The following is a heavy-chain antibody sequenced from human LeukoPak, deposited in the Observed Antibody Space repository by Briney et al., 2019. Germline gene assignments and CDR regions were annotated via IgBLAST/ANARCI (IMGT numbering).Heavy chain of an antibody. D-gene: IGHD1-26*01. CDR1: GFTFSSYS. Sequence: PGGSLRLSCAASGFTFSSYSMNWVRQAPGKGLEWVSYISSSSTIYYADSVKGRFTISRGNAKNSLYLQMNSLRAEDTAVYYCAGKSGSYFNWGQGTLVTVSS. J-gene: IGHJ4*02. CDR3: AGKSGSYFN. CDR2: ISSSSTI. V-gene: IGHV3-48*01.